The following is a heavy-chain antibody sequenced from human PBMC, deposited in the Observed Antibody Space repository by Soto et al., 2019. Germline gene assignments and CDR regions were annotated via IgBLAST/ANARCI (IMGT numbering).Heavy chain of an antibody. Sequence: GGSLSLSCAASGFPFSSYSMSWVRQAPGKGLEWVSAISGSGGSTYYADSVKGRFTISRDNSKNTLYLQMNSLRAEDTAVYYCAKDLVDIVVVPAATDYWGQGTLVTVSS. CDR2: ISGSGGST. CDR3: AKDLVDIVVVPAATDY. CDR1: GFPFSSYS. V-gene: IGHV3-23*01. J-gene: IGHJ4*02. D-gene: IGHD2-2*03.